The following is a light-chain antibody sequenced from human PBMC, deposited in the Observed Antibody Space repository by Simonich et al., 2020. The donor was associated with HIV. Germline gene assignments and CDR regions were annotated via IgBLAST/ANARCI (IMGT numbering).Light chain of an antibody. Sequence: DIVMTQSPDSLAVSLGERATINCKSSQSVVTSSNNKNNLAWYQQKPGQPPKLLIYWASTRESGVPDRFSGRGSGTDFTLTISSLQAEDVAVYYCQQYYSTPITFGQGTRLEIK. CDR1: QSVVTSSNNKNN. CDR3: QQYYSTPIT. V-gene: IGKV4-1*01. J-gene: IGKJ5*01. CDR2: WAS.